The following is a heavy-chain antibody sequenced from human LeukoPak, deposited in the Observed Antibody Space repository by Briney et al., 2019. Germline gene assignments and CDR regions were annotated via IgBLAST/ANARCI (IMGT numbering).Heavy chain of an antibody. D-gene: IGHD3-10*01. V-gene: IGHV3-30*18. CDR3: AKDQSILWFAFDY. CDR1: GFTFSSFG. CDR2: VSYDGNNK. J-gene: IGHJ4*02. Sequence: GGSLRLSCAASGFTFSSFGMHWVRQAPGKGLEWVAVVSYDGNNKYYADSVKGRFTISRDNSKNTVHLQINSLRPEDTAVYHCAKDQSILWFAFDYWGQGALVTVSS.